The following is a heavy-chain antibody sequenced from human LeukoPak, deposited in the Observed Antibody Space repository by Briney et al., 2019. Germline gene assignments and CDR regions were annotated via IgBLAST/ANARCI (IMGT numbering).Heavy chain of an antibody. CDR1: GGSISSYY. D-gene: IGHD5-12*01. J-gene: IGHJ4*02. V-gene: IGHV4-59*01. CDR3: ARSYSGYEIFDY. CDR2: IYDSGST. Sequence: SETLSLTCTVSGGSISSYYWSWIRQPPGKGLEWIGYIYDSGSTNYNPSLKSRVTISVDTSKKQFSLKLSSVTAADTAVYYCARSYSGYEIFDYWGQGTLVTVSS.